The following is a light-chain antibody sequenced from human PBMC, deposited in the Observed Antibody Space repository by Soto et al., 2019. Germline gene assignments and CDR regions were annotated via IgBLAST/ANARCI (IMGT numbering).Light chain of an antibody. V-gene: IGKV1-27*01. CDR3: QQVNVYPST. CDR2: AAS. CDR1: QGISNY. Sequence: DIQMTQSPSSLSASVGDRVTITCRASQGISNYLAWYQQKPGKVPKLLIYAASTLHSGVPSRFSGSGSGTDLTLTISGLQPEDVATYYCQQVNVYPSTFGGGNKVDIK. J-gene: IGKJ4*01.